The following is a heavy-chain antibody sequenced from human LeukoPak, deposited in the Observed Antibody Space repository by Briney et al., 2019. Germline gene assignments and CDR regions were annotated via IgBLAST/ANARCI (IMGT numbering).Heavy chain of an antibody. CDR1: GGSISSYY. CDR3: ARDGYRGAGYFDY. D-gene: IGHD5-18*01. CDR2: IYYSGST. J-gene: IGHJ4*02. Sequence: SETLSLTCTVSGGSISSYYWSWIRQPPGKGLEWIGYIYYSGSTNYNPSLKSRVTISVDTSKNQFSLKLSSVTAADTAVYYCARDGYRGAGYFDYWGQGTLVIVSS. V-gene: IGHV4-59*01.